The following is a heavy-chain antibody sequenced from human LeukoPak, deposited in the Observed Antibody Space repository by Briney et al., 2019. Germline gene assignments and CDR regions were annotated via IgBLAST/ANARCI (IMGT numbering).Heavy chain of an antibody. CDR1: GFSFGSYS. V-gene: IGHV3-21*01. D-gene: IGHD3/OR15-3a*01. CDR2: ISSSSYYI. J-gene: IGHJ4*02. CDR3: ARYGGRWTYYFDN. Sequence: GGSLRLSCAASGFSFGSYSMGWVRQPPGKGLEWVSSISSSSYYIKYADSVKGRFTISRDNANNSLYLEMNSLTAEDTAVYYCARYGGRWTYYFDNWGQGTLVTVSS.